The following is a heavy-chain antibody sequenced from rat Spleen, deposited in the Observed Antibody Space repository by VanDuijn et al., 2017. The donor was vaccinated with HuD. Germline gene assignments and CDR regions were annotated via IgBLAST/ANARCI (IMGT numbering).Heavy chain of an antibody. CDR2: ISTSGDST. Sequence: EVQLVESGGGLVQPGRSMKLSCAASGFTFSYFPMAWVRQAPTKGLEWVATISTSGDSTYYRDSVMGRFTISRDNAKSTLYLQMNSLRSEDTATYYCARRRYDGTYYLYWGQGVMVTVSS. CDR1: GFTFSYFP. D-gene: IGHD1-12*02. V-gene: IGHV5-46*01. CDR3: ARRRYDGTYYLY. J-gene: IGHJ2*01.